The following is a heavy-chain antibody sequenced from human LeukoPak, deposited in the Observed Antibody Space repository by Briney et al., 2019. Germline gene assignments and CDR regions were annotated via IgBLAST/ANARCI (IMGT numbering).Heavy chain of an antibody. J-gene: IGHJ4*02. CDR1: GFTFNRYS. CDR2: IAYTGTI. CDR3: TRDPRALDY. V-gene: IGHV3-48*01. Sequence: GGSLRLSCAASGFTFNRYSMNWVRQAPGEGLEWVSYIAYTGTIHYADSVKGRFTISRDDAKNSLYLHMNSLRAEDTAVYHCTRDPRALDYWGQGTLVTVSS.